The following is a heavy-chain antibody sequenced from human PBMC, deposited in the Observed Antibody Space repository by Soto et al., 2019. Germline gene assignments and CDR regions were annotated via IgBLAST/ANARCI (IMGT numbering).Heavy chain of an antibody. CDR3: ALHSNDFWSGYYPPEYGMDV. CDR1: GYSISSGYY. V-gene: IGHV4-38-2*01. Sequence: SETLSLTCAVSGYSISSGYYWGWIRQPPGKGLEWIGSIYHSGSTYYNPSLKSRLTISEDTSKNQLTLKLSSVTAADTAVYYCALHSNDFWSGYYPPEYGMDVWGQGTTVTVS. J-gene: IGHJ6*02. D-gene: IGHD3-3*01. CDR2: IYHSGST.